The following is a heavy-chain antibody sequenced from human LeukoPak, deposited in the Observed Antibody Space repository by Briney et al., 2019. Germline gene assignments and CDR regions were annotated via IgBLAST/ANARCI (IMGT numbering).Heavy chain of an antibody. V-gene: IGHV3-30-3*01. Sequence: PGRSLRLSCAASGFTFSSYAMHWVRQAPGKGLEWVAVISYDGSNKYYADSVKGRFTISRDNSKNTLYLQMNSLRAEDTAVYYCAKGGPADTAMALIYWGQGTLVTVSS. J-gene: IGHJ4*02. CDR2: ISYDGSNK. CDR3: AKGGPADTAMALIY. CDR1: GFTFSSYA. D-gene: IGHD5-18*01.